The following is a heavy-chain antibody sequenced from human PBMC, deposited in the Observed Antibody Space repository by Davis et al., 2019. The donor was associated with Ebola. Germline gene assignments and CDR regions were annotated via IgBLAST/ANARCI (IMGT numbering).Heavy chain of an antibody. CDR1: GFTFSGSA. D-gene: IGHD3-10*01. CDR3: ARERRWFGELAIDY. V-gene: IGHV1-3*01. J-gene: IGHJ4*02. CDR2: INAGNGNT. Sequence: GESLKISCAASGFTFSGSAMHWVRQAPGQRLEWMGWINAGNGNTKYSQKFQGRVTITRDTSASTAYMELSSLRSEDTAVYYCARERRWFGELAIDYWGQGTLVTVSS.